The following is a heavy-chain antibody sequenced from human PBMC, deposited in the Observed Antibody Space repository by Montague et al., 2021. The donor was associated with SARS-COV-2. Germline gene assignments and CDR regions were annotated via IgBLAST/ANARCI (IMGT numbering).Heavy chain of an antibody. CDR1: GFLFNRFA. D-gene: IGHD6-19*01. Sequence: SLRLSCAASGFLFNRFAMSWVRQAPGKGLEWVSGIRGSGGSTHYADSVKGRFAISRDNSKNSLNLLMTNLRVEDTAVYYCAKERAAVAGTNYFDHWGQGTLVTVSS. CDR3: AKERAAVAGTNYFDH. CDR2: IRGSGGST. J-gene: IGHJ4*02. V-gene: IGHV3-23*01.